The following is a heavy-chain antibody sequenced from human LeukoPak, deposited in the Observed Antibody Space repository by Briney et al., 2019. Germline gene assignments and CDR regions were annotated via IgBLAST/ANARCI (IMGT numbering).Heavy chain of an antibody. CDR1: GYTFTSYG. D-gene: IGHD1-1*01. V-gene: IGHV1-18*01. CDR2: ISAYNGNT. J-gene: IGHJ4*01. CDR3: ARDLKLERRPPDY. Sequence: GASVKVSCKASGYTFTSYGISWVRQAPRQGLEWMGWISAYNGNTNYAQKLQGRVTITTDTSTSTAYMELRSLRSDDPAVYYCARDLKLERRPPDYWGHGTLVTVSS.